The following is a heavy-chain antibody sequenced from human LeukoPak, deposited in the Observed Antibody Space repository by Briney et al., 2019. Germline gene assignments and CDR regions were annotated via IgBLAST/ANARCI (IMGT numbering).Heavy chain of an antibody. Sequence: SETLSLTCTCSGGSISRYYWSWLRQPPGKGLERVGYIYYSGSTNYNPSLTSRVTISVDTSKNHFSLKLSSVTAPEPAVYYCGGDPPWGYVVLHYWGQGPLVTVSS. CDR1: GGSISRYY. J-gene: IGHJ4*02. CDR2: IYYSGST. V-gene: IGHV4-59*01. CDR3: GGDPPWGYVVLHY. D-gene: IGHD2-21*01.